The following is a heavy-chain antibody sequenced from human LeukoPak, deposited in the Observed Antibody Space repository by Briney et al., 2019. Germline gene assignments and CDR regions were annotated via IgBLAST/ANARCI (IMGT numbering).Heavy chain of an antibody. J-gene: IGHJ4*02. Sequence: ASVKVSCKASGYTFTGYYMHWVRQAPGQGLEWMGWINPNSGGTNYAQKFQGRVTMTRDTSISTAYMELSRLRSDDTAVYYCARDYYGSESYYKDWGQGTLVTVSS. CDR1: GYTFTGYY. CDR3: ARDYYGSESYYKD. CDR2: INPNSGGT. D-gene: IGHD3-10*01. V-gene: IGHV1-2*02.